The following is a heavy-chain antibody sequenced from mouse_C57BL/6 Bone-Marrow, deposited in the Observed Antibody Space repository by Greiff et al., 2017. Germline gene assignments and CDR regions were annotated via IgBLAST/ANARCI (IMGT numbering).Heavy chain of an antibody. Sequence: QFQLQQPGAELVKPGASVKMSCKASGYTFTSYCITWVKQRPGQGLEWIGDIYPGSGSTNYNEKFKSKATLTVDTSSSTAYMQLSSLTSEDSAVYYCARFYDGYYPYYFDYWGQGTTLTGSS. V-gene: IGHV1-55*01. CDR2: IYPGSGST. D-gene: IGHD2-3*01. J-gene: IGHJ2*01. CDR1: GYTFTSYC. CDR3: ARFYDGYYPYYFDY.